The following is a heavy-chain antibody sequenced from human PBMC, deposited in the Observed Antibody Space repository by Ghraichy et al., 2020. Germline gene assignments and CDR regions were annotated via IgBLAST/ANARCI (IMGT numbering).Heavy chain of an antibody. D-gene: IGHD3-9*01. V-gene: IGHV5-51*01. J-gene: IGHJ6*02. Sequence: GESLNISCKGSGYTFTSYWIGWVRQMPGKGLEWMGVIYPSDSDTKYSPSFQGQVTISADKSINTAYLQWSSLKASDTAMYYCARSAPGYNILTGYYGGYYHYGMDVWGQGTTVPVSS. CDR2: IYPSDSDT. CDR1: GYTFTSYW. CDR3: ARSAPGYNILTGYYGGYYHYGMDV.